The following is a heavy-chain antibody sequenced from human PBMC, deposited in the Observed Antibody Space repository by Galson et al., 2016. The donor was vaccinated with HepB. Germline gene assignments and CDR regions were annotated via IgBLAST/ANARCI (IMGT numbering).Heavy chain of an antibody. CDR3: ATALGATPTFNS. CDR1: GLMFGSNA. J-gene: IGHJ4*02. Sequence: SLRLSCAASGLMFGSNAFHWVRQAPGKGLEWLAVISYDGNDKSYADSVKGRFTISRDNSKSTLSLQMNSLRAEDTAVYYCATALGATPTFNSWGQGILVTVSS. V-gene: IGHV3-30*04. CDR2: ISYDGNDK. D-gene: IGHD2-15*01.